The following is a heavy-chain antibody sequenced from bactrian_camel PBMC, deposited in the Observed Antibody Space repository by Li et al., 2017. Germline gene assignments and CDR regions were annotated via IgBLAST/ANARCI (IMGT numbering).Heavy chain of an antibody. J-gene: IGHJ4*01. CDR2: IGTGTKYAST. CDR1: GNTYSLNC. CDR3: GATGVRPFYESSWLATSDYHH. Sequence: VQLVESGGGSVQAGGSLRLPCAASGNTYSLNCMGWFRQAPSKKREGVAAIGTGTKYASTYYADSVKGRFTISQDIAKNTVYLQMNSLRPEGTALYYCGATGVRPFYESSWLATSDYHHWGQGTQVTVS. D-gene: IGHD3*01. V-gene: IGHV3S54*01.